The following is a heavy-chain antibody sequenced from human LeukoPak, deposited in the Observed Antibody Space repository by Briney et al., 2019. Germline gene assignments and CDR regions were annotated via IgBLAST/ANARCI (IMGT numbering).Heavy chain of an antibody. D-gene: IGHD4-23*01. CDR3: ARANYGGNFHAFDI. Sequence: SETLSLTCAVYGGSFSGYYWSWIRQPPGKGLEWIGEINHSGSTNYNPSLKSRVTISVDTSKNQFSLKLSSVTAEDTAVYYCARANYGGNFHAFDIWGQGTMVTVSS. CDR1: GGSFSGYY. J-gene: IGHJ3*02. V-gene: IGHV4-34*01. CDR2: INHSGST.